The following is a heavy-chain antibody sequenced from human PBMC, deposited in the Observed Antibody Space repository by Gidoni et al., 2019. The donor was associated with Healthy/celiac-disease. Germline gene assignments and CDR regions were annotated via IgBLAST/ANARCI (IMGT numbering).Heavy chain of an antibody. CDR3: ARARVLYYDKKNDAFDI. CDR1: GGSISSGGYY. D-gene: IGHD3-3*01. V-gene: IGHV4-31*03. J-gene: IGHJ3*02. CDR2: IYYSGST. Sequence: QVQLQESGPGLVKPSQTLSLTCTVSGGSISSGGYYWSWIRQHPGKGLEWIGYIYYSGSTYYNPSLKSRVTISVDTSKNQFSLKLSSVTAADTAVYYCARARVLYYDKKNDAFDIWGQGTMVTVSS.